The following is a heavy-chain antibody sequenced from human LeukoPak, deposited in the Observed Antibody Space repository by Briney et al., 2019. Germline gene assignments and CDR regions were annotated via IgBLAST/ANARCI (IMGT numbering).Heavy chain of an antibody. CDR1: GFTFGDFA. J-gene: IGHJ4*02. Sequence: HPGGSLRLSCTASGFTFGDFAMNWFRQAPGMGLEWIGFVRSKAFGETTEYAASVKGRFTISRDDSKSIAYLQMNSLKTEDTAVYYCTRPARSYSSTWLFDYWGQGTLVTVSS. D-gene: IGHD6-13*01. CDR3: TRPARSYSSTWLFDY. V-gene: IGHV3-49*03. CDR2: VRSKAFGETT.